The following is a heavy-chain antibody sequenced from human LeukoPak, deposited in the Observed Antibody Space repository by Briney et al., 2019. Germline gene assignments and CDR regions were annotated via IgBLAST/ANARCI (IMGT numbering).Heavy chain of an antibody. D-gene: IGHD3-3*01. V-gene: IGHV4-39*07. J-gene: IGHJ1*01. CDR3: ARTYYDFWSGPTEYFQH. Sequence: SETLSLTCTVSGSSISSSRYYWGWIRQPPGKGLEWIGTIYYTGSTYYNPSLKSRVTMSADTSKNQFSLKLSSVTAADTAVYYCARTYYDFWSGPTEYFQHWGQGTLVTVSS. CDR1: GSSISSSRYY. CDR2: IYYTGST.